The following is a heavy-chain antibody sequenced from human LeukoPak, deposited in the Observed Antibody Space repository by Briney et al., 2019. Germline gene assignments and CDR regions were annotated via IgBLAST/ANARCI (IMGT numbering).Heavy chain of an antibody. V-gene: IGHV3-21*01. J-gene: IGHJ4*02. CDR1: GFTFSTYS. CDR2: ISSSGSYI. D-gene: IGHD1-1*01. CDR3: ARGDNWNFAYLDY. Sequence: GGSLRLSCAASGFTFSTYSLNWVRQTPGKGLEWVSSISSSGSYIYYADSLKRRFTISRDNAKNSLYLQMNSLRAEDTAVYYCARGDNWNFAYLDYWGQGTLVTVSS.